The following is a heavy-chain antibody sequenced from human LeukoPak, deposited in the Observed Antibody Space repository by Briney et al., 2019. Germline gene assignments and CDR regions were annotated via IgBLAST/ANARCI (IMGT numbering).Heavy chain of an antibody. D-gene: IGHD3-9*01. CDR3: AQWGDFDVLTGYYVPDF. J-gene: IGHJ4*02. CDR1: GFTFSSYA. CDR2: ITGSDGNT. Sequence: GGSLRLSCAASGFTFSSYAMHWVRQAPGKGLEWVSAITGSDGNTYYADPVKGRFTISRDNSKNTLYLQMNSLRAEDTAVYYCAQWGDFDVLTGYYVPDFWGQGTLVTVSS. V-gene: IGHV3-23*01.